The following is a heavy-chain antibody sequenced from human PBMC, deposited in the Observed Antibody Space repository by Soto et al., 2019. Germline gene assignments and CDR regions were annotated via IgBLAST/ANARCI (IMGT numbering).Heavy chain of an antibody. CDR3: ARAPPKSYYGSGSYFANAFDI. V-gene: IGHV4-59*01. CDR1: GGSISSYY. J-gene: IGHJ3*02. CDR2: IYYSGST. D-gene: IGHD3-10*01. Sequence: QVQLQESGPGLVKPSETLSLTCTVSGGSISSYYWSWIRQPPGKGLEWIGYIYYSGSTNYNPSLKSRVTISVDSSKNQFSLKLSSVTAADTAVYYCARAPPKSYYGSGSYFANAFDIWGQGTMVTVSS.